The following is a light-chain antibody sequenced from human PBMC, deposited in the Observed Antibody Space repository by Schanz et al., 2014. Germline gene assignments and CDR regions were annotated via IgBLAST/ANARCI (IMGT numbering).Light chain of an antibody. CDR1: QSVSSK. Sequence: EIIMTQSPGTLSVSPGERATLSCRASQSVSSKLAWYQQKPGQSPRLLIDGASTRATGIPARFSGSGSGTEFTLTISSLQSEDFAVYYCQQYDNWWTFGQGTKVEIK. CDR3: QQYDNWWT. J-gene: IGKJ1*01. V-gene: IGKV3-15*01. CDR2: GAS.